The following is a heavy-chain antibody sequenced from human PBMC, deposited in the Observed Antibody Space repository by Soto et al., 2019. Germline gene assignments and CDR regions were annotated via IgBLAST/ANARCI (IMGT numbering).Heavy chain of an antibody. CDR3: TRDRDGGYGEYVFDF. CDR1: GGSISSGGYY. CDR2: IYYSGST. J-gene: IGHJ4*02. V-gene: IGHV4-31*03. Sequence: SETLSLTCTVSGGSISSGGYYWSWIRQHPGKGLEWIGYIYYSGSTYYNPSLKSRVTISVDPSKNQFSLKLSSVTAADTAVYYFTRDRDGGYGEYVFDFWGRGTLVTVSS. D-gene: IGHD4-17*01.